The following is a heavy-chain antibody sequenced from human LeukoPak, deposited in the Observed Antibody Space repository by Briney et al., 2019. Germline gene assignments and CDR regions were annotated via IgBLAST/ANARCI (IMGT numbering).Heavy chain of an antibody. J-gene: IGHJ5*02. CDR3: ARDSYSGDTRVRWFDP. CDR1: GFTVSNNY. V-gene: IGHV3-66*01. CDR2: LYRDGPT. D-gene: IGHD4-17*01. Sequence: PGGSLRLSCAASGFTVSNNYMSWVRQAPGKGLEWGSVLYRDGPTYYADSVKDRFTISRDNSKNTLYLQMNSLRAEDTAVYYCARDSYSGDTRVRWFDPWGQGTLVTVSS.